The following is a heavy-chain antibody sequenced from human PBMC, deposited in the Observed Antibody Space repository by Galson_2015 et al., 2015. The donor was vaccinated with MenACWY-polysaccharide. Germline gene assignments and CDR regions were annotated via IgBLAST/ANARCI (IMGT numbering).Heavy chain of an antibody. CDR3: ARKFDY. Sequence: LSLTCAVSGGSIDNKNWWSWVRQAPGKGLEWIGEIHHSGTTNYNPSLKSRVTISVDKSKKQFSLKLSSVTAADTAVYYCARKFDYWGQGTLVIVSS. J-gene: IGHJ4*02. V-gene: IGHV4-4*02. CDR2: IHHSGTT. CDR1: GGSIDNKNW.